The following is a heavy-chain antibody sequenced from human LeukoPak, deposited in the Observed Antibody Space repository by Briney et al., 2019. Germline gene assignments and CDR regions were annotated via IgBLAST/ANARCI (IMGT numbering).Heavy chain of an antibody. J-gene: IGHJ5*02. CDR1: GGTFSSHA. CDR3: ARDGATLTGYYKPVGNWFDP. D-gene: IGHD3-9*01. V-gene: IGHV1-69*05. CDR2: IIPIFGTA. Sequence: SVKVSCKASGGTFSSHAISWVRQAPGQGLEWMGRIIPIFGTANYAQKFQGRVTITTDESTRTAYMELSSLRPEDTAVYYCARDGATLTGYYKPVGNWFDPWGQGTLVTVSS.